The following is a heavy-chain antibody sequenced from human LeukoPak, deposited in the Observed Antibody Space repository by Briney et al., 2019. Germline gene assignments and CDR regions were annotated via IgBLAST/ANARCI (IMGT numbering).Heavy chain of an antibody. CDR2: ISSSSITI. CDR3: AKDISAAGRTAGLADY. J-gene: IGHJ4*02. V-gene: IGHV3-48*04. Sequence: GGSLRLSCAASGFTFSSYSLNWVRQAPGKGLEWVSFISSSSITIYYADSVKGRFTISRDNSKNSLYLQMNSLRTEDTALYYCAKDISAAGRTAGLADYWGQGTLVTVSS. CDR1: GFTFSSYS. D-gene: IGHD6-13*01.